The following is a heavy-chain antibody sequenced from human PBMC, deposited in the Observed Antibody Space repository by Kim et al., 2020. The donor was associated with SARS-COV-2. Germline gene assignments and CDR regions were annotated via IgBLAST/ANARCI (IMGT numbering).Heavy chain of an antibody. Sequence: GGSLRLSRAASGFTFSSYAMHWVRQAPGKGLEWVAVISYDGSNKYYADSVKGRFTISRDNSKNTLYLQMNSLRAEDTAVYYCAREEAADDAFDIWGQGTMVTVSS. CDR2: ISYDGSNK. CDR1: GFTFSSYA. V-gene: IGHV3-30-3*01. CDR3: AREEAADDAFDI. D-gene: IGHD6-25*01. J-gene: IGHJ3*02.